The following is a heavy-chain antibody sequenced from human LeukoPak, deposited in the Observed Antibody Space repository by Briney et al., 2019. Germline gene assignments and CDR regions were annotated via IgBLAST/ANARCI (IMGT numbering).Heavy chain of an antibody. CDR2: IYPGDSDT. CDR3: ARRGVISRDGYNFGY. Sequence: GESLKISCKGSGYSFTSYWIGWVRQMPGKGLEWMGIIYPGDSDTRYSPSFQGQVTISADKSISTAYLQWSSLKASDTAMYYCARRGVISRDGYNFGYWGQGTLVTVSS. D-gene: IGHD5-24*01. J-gene: IGHJ4*02. CDR1: GYSFTSYW. V-gene: IGHV5-51*01.